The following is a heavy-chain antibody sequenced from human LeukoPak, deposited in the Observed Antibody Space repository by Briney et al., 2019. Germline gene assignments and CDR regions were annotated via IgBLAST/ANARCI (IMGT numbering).Heavy chain of an antibody. Sequence: GASLQISFKGSGYRFSSYWIAWVRPMPGKGLEWMGRIDPSDSYTTYSPSFQGHVTISADKSINTAYLQWSSLKASDTAMYYCARHATSYYFDYWGQGILVAVSS. CDR3: ARHATSYYFDY. V-gene: IGHV5-10-1*01. CDR2: IDPSDSYT. CDR1: GYRFSSYW. J-gene: IGHJ4*02.